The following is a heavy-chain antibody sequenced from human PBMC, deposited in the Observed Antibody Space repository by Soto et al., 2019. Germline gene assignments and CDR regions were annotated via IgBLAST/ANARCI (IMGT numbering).Heavy chain of an antibody. J-gene: IGHJ6*02. Sequence: EVQLVESGGGLVQPGGSLRLSCAASGFTFSDYEMHWVRQAPGKGLEWVSYISSSGLTIYYADSVRGRFTISRDNAKNSLDLQMNSLRAEDTAVYSCARDLFTAAAWYYDGMDVWGQGTTVTVS. CDR3: ARDLFTAAAWYYDGMDV. V-gene: IGHV3-48*03. CDR2: ISSSGLTI. D-gene: IGHD6-13*01. CDR1: GFTFSDYE.